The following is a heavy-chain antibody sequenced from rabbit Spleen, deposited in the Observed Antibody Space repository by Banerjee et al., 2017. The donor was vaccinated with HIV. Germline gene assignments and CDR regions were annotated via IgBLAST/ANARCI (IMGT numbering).Heavy chain of an antibody. D-gene: IGHD1-1*01. Sequence: QEQLEESGGDLVKPEGSLTLTCTASGFSFSSSYWICWVRQAPGKGLEWIACIYTGSSGNTYYASWAKGRFTISRSTSLNTVDLKMTSLTAADTATYFCARATKYASSSGYYYGYFNLWGPGTLVTVS. CDR2: IYTGSSGNT. CDR1: GFSFSSSYW. J-gene: IGHJ4*01. CDR3: ARATKYASSSGYYYGYFNL. V-gene: IGHV1S45*01.